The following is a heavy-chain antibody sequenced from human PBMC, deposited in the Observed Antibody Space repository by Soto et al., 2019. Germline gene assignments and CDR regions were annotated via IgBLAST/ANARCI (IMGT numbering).Heavy chain of an antibody. V-gene: IGHV3-15*01. Sequence: EVQLVESGGGLVKAGESLRVSCAASGFTFSNAWMSWVRQAPGKGLEWVGRIKSETNGGTTDYAAPVKGRFSVYRDDSKNILYLQMNSLKTEDTAVYYCTTDDPINRNWGQGTLVTVSS. CDR3: TTDDPINRN. J-gene: IGHJ4*02. CDR1: GFTFSNAW. CDR2: IKSETNGGTT.